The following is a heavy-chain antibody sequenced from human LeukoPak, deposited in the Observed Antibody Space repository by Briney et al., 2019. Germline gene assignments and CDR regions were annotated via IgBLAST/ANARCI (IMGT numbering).Heavy chain of an antibody. CDR3: ASRRGYCTNGVCYLDY. V-gene: IGHV1-18*01. J-gene: IGHJ4*02. CDR1: GYTFTSYG. CDR2: ISAYNGNT. D-gene: IGHD2-8*01. Sequence: GASVKVSCKASGYTFTSYGISWVRQAPGQWLEWMGWISAYNGNTNYAQKLQGRVTMTTDTSTSTAYMELRSLRSDDTAVYYCASRRGYCTNGVCYLDYWGQGTLVTVSS.